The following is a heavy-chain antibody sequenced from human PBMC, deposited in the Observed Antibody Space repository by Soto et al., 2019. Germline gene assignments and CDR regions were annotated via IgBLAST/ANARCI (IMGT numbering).Heavy chain of an antibody. V-gene: IGHV3-64D*06. D-gene: IGHD6-6*01. CDR3: VKDLGIAALGDFDY. CDR1: GFTFSSYA. CDR2: ISSNGGST. J-gene: IGHJ4*02. Sequence: GGSLRLSCSASGFTFSSYAMHWVRQAPGKGLEYVSAISSNGGSTYYADSAKGRFTISRDNSKNTLYLQMSSLRAEDTAVYYCVKDLGIAALGDFDYWGQGTLVTVSS.